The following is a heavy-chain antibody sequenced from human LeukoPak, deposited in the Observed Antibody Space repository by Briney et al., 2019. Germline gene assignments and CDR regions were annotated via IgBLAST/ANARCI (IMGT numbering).Heavy chain of an antibody. Sequence: SETLSLTCTVSGGSISSYYWSWIRQPPGKGLEWIGYIYYSGSTNYNPSLKSRVTISVDTSKNHFSLKLSSLTAAGTAVDSFGRVTYCSSTSCGFDPWGQGTLVTVS. CDR3: GRVTYCSSTSCGFDP. CDR1: GGSISSYY. J-gene: IGHJ5*02. V-gene: IGHV4-59*01. CDR2: IYYSGST. D-gene: IGHD2-2*01.